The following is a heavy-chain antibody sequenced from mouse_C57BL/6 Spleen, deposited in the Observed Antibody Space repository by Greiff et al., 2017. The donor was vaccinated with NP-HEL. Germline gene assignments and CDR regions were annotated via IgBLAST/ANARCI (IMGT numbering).Heavy chain of an antibody. Sequence: VQLQQSGAELARPGASVKLSCKASGYTFTSYGISWVKQRTGQGLEWIGEIYPRSGNTYYNEKFKGKATLTADKSSSTAYMELRSLTSEDSAVYFCARPSIYYYGSRFAYWGQGTLVTVSA. CDR3: ARPSIYYYGSRFAY. J-gene: IGHJ3*01. CDR2: IYPRSGNT. CDR1: GYTFTSYG. D-gene: IGHD1-1*01. V-gene: IGHV1-81*01.